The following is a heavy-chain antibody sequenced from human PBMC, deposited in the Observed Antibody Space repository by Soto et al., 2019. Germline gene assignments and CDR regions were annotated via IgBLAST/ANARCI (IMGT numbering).Heavy chain of an antibody. V-gene: IGHV1-46*01. Sequence: EASVKVSCKASGYTFTSYYMHWVRQAPGQGLEWMGIINPSGGSTSYAQKFQGRVTMTRDTSTSTVYMELSSLRSEDTAVYYCASRPKGTDYSSGKVIDYWGQGTLVTVSS. CDR1: GYTFTSYY. CDR3: ASRPKGTDYSSGKVIDY. CDR2: INPSGGST. D-gene: IGHD6-19*01. J-gene: IGHJ4*02.